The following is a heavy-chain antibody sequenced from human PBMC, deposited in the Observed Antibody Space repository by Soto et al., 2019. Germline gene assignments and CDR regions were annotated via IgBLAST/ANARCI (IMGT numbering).Heavy chain of an antibody. CDR1: GYTFVNYA. D-gene: IGHD3-9*01. Sequence: ASVKVSCKASGYTFVNYAMYWVRQAPGQRLEWMGWIHTGNGHTKYSQKFQGRVTFTRDTSASTAYMELTSLRSEDTAVYYCARGKHGGYDFLTYWGQGTRVTVSS. J-gene: IGHJ4*02. CDR2: IHTGNGHT. V-gene: IGHV1-3*04. CDR3: ARGKHGGYDFLTY.